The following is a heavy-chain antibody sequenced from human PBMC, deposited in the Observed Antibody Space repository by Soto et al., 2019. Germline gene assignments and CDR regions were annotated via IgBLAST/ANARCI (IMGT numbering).Heavy chain of an antibody. CDR3: ARGPPSPRIWGPTRSPWFDP. J-gene: IGHJ5*02. CDR2: IYYSGRA. Sequence: SETLSLTCSVSSGSISSYYWMWIRQPPGKGLEWIGHIYYSGRANYNPSLRSRVTMSVEPSRNQISMQVRSVTAADTAVYFCARGPPSPRIWGPTRSPWFDPWGQGSLVTVYS. D-gene: IGHD1-26*01. V-gene: IGHV4-59*01. CDR1: SGSISSYY.